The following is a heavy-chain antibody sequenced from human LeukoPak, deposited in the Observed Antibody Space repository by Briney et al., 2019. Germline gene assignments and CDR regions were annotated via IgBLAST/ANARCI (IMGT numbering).Heavy chain of an antibody. J-gene: IGHJ4*02. CDR3: ARGRRIAASRGFVYY. CDR2: INHSGST. V-gene: IGHV4-34*01. Sequence: SSETLSLTCAGYGGSFSGYYWSWIRQPPGKGLEWIGEINHSGSTNYNPSLKSRVTISVDTSKNQFSLKLSSVTAADTAVYYCARGRRIAASRGFVYYWGQGTLVTVSS. CDR1: GGSFSGYY. D-gene: IGHD6-25*01.